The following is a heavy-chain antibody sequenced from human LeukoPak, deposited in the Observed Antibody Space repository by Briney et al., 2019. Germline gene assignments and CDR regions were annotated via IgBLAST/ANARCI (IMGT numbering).Heavy chain of an antibody. CDR2: IYYSGST. J-gene: IGHJ4*02. Sequence: SETLSLTCTVSGGSISSYYWSWIRQPPGKGLEWIGYIYYSGSTNYNPSLKSRVTISVDTSKNQFSLKLSSVTAADTAVYYCARSSYNYDSWSGYLYYFDYWGQGTLVTVSS. D-gene: IGHD3-3*01. CDR1: GGSISSYY. CDR3: ARSSYNYDSWSGYLYYFDY. V-gene: IGHV4-59*01.